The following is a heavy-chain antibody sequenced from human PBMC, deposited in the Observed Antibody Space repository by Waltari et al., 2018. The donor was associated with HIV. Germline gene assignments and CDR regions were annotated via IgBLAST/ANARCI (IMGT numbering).Heavy chain of an antibody. CDR3: ATSGKYNLNYAVDY. D-gene: IGHD1-7*01. Sequence: QLQLQESGPGLVKPSETLSLTCTVSGGSISSSSYYWGWIRQPPGKGLEWSGMLYYSGGTYYNPSLKSRVTISVDTSKNQFSLKLSSVTAADTAVYYCATSGKYNLNYAVDYWGQGTLVTVSS. CDR1: GGSISSSSYY. J-gene: IGHJ4*02. CDR2: LYYSGGT. V-gene: IGHV4-39*01.